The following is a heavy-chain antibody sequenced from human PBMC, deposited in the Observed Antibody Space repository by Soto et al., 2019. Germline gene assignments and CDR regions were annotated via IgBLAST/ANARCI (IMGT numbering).Heavy chain of an antibody. J-gene: IGHJ4*02. CDR1: GYTFASYA. CDR3: AGDPPPPDY. V-gene: IGHV1-18*01. CDR2: ISAYNGNT. Sequence: QVQLVQSGAEVKKPGASVKVSCKASGYTFASYAISWMRQAPGQGLEWMGWISAYNGNTNYAQKLQGRVTMTTDTSPSTAYMELRSLRFDDTAVYYGAGDPPPPDYWGQGTRVTVSS.